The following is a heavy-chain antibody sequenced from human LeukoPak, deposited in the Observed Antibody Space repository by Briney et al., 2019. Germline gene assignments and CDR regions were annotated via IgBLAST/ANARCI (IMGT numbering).Heavy chain of an antibody. J-gene: IGHJ5*02. CDR2: IYYSGST. Sequence: SETLSLTCTVSGGSISSYYWSWIRQPPGKGLEWIGSIYYSGSTYYNPSLKSRVTISVDTSKNQFSLKLSSVTAADTAVYYCARGATVWNYSWNWFDPWGQGTLVTVSS. CDR3: ARGATVWNYSWNWFDP. D-gene: IGHD1-7*01. V-gene: IGHV4-39*07. CDR1: GGSISSYY.